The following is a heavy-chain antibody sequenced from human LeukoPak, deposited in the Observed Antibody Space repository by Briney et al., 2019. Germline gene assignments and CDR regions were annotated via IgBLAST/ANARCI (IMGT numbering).Heavy chain of an antibody. D-gene: IGHD2-15*01. J-gene: IGHJ3*02. V-gene: IGHV4-61*02. CDR3: ARRVRGDIVSDAFDI. Sequence: SQTLSLTCTVSGGSISSGSYYWSWIRQPAGKGLEWIGRIYTSGSTNYNPSLKSRVTISVDTSKNQFSLKLSSVTAADTAVYYCARRVRGDIVSDAFDIWGQGTMVTVSS. CDR1: GGSISSGSYY. CDR2: IYTSGST.